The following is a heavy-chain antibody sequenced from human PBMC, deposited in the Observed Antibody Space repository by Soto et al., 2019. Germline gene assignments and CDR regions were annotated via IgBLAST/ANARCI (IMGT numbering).Heavy chain of an antibody. CDR3: ARGIWSGGYKWFDS. V-gene: IGHV3-30*03. Sequence: GGSLRLSCTSSTISINVHGIQWVRQAPAKGLEWVAFISNDGSVQYYADSVKGRFTISRDYSKNTVDLQMNSLRNEETAVYYCARGIWSGGYKWFDSWGPGTLVTVSS. CDR2: ISNDGSVQ. J-gene: IGHJ5*01. CDR1: TISINVHG. D-gene: IGHD3-3*01.